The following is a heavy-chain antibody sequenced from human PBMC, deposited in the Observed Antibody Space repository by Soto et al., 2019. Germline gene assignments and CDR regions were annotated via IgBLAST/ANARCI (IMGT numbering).Heavy chain of an antibody. J-gene: IGHJ5*02. D-gene: IGHD6-13*01. CDR3: AADSSSWYWFDP. CDR1: GGTFRSYP. CDR2: IIPIFGTA. Sequence: SVKVSCKASGGTFRSYPSSWVRQAPGQGLEWMGGIIPIFGTANYAQKFQGRVTITADKSTSTAYMELSSLRSEDTAVYYCAADSSSWYWFDPWGQGTLVTVSS. V-gene: IGHV1-69*06.